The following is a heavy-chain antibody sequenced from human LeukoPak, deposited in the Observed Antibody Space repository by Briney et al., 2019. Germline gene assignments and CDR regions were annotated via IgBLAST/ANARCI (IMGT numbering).Heavy chain of an antibody. D-gene: IGHD1-26*01. CDR2: IKHSNGDT. J-gene: IGHJ4*02. CDR3: ASPPLSSAMYYAH. Sequence: GSSVKVSCKASGYNFICQYMHWVRQAPGQGGEWMGGIKHSNGDTKYAKNFQVRVTMTSDTSISTAYMELSSLRSDDTAVYYCASPPLSSAMYYAHWGQGTLVTVSS. V-gene: IGHV1-2*02. CDR1: GYNFICQY.